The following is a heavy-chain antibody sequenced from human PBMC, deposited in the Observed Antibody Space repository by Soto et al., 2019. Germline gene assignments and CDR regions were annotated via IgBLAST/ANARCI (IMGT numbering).Heavy chain of an antibody. J-gene: IGHJ4*02. Sequence: QVQLVESGGGVVQPGRSLRLSCAASGFTFSSYGMHWVRQAPGKGLEWVAVISYDGSNKYYADSVKGRFTISRDNSKNTLYLQMNRLRAEDTAVYYCAKNIVGATTQLDYWGQGTLVTVSS. D-gene: IGHD1-26*01. V-gene: IGHV3-30*18. CDR2: ISYDGSNK. CDR3: AKNIVGATTQLDY. CDR1: GFTFSSYG.